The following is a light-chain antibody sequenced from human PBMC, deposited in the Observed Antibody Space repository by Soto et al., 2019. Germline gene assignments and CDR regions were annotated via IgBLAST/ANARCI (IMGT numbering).Light chain of an antibody. CDR2: AAS. V-gene: IGKV1-39*01. CDR1: QRISSF. Sequence: DIQMTQSPSSLSASVGDRVTITCRASQRISSFLNWYQQRPGKAPKLLIYAASNLESGVPSRFSGSGSGTDFTLTISSLQPDDLATYYCQQSYNTPYTSGKGTKVEIK. J-gene: IGKJ2*01. CDR3: QQSYNTPYT.